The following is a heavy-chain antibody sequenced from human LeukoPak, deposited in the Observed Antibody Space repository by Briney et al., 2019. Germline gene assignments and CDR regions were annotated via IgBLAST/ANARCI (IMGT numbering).Heavy chain of an antibody. Sequence: GGSLRLSCAASGFTFSSYSMNWVRQAPGKGLEWVSSISSSSSYIYYADSVKGRFTISRDNAKNSLYLQMNSLRAEDTAVYYCARDKSVYYDTSGSRFDFWGQGNLVTVSS. CDR2: ISSSSSYI. V-gene: IGHV3-21*01. CDR1: GFTFSSYS. D-gene: IGHD3-22*01. J-gene: IGHJ4*02. CDR3: ARDKSVYYDTSGSRFDF.